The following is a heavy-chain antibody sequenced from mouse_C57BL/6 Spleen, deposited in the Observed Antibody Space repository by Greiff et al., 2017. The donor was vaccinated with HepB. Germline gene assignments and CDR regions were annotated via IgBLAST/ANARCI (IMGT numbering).Heavy chain of an antibody. V-gene: IGHV1-59*01. Sequence: QVQLQHPGAELVRPGTSVKLSCKASGYTFTSYWMHWVKQRPGQGLEWIGVIDPSDSYTNYNQKFKGKATLTVDTSSSTAYMQLSSLTSEDAAVYYCARGGLYYAMDYWGQGTSVTVSS. CDR1: GYTFTSYW. J-gene: IGHJ4*01. CDR2: IDPSDSYT. CDR3: ARGGLYYAMDY.